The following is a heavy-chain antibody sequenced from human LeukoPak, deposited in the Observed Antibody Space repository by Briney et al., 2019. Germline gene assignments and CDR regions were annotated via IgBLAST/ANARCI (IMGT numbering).Heavy chain of an antibody. CDR2: INAGNGNT. CDR1: GYTFTSYA. V-gene: IGHV1-3*01. Sequence: ASVTVSCTASGYTFTSYAMHWVRQAPGQRLEWMGWINAGNGNTKYSQKFQGRVTITRDTSASTAYMELSSLRSKDTAVYYCARSDLITYDYVWGSYRPPAYNWFDPWGQGTLVTVSS. D-gene: IGHD3-16*02. J-gene: IGHJ5*02. CDR3: ARSDLITYDYVWGSYRPPAYNWFDP.